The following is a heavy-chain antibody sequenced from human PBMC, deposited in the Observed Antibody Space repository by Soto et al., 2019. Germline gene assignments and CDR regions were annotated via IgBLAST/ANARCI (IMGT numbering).Heavy chain of an antibody. D-gene: IGHD1-26*01. J-gene: IGHJ6*02. CDR3: ARVQGASRLYYYYGMDV. V-gene: IGHV1-69*13. CDR2: IIPIFGTA. Sequence: SVKVSCKASGGTFSSYAISWVRQAPGQGLEWMGGIIPIFGTANYAQKFQGRVTITADESTSTAYMELSSLRSEDTAVYYCARVQGASRLYYYYGMDVWGQGTTGTVSS. CDR1: GGTFSSYA.